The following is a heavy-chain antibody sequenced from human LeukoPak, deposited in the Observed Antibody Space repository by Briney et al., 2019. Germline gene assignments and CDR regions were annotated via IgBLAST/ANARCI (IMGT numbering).Heavy chain of an antibody. CDR3: ARDEARITIFGVAGYFDY. Sequence: ASVKVSCKASGYTFTSYAMHWVRQAPGQRLEWMGWINAGNGNTKYSQEFQGRVTITRDTSASTAYMVLSSLRSEGTAVYYCARDEARITIFGVAGYFDYWGQGTLVTVSS. D-gene: IGHD3-3*01. CDR2: INAGNGNT. J-gene: IGHJ4*02. V-gene: IGHV1-3*01. CDR1: GYTFTSYA.